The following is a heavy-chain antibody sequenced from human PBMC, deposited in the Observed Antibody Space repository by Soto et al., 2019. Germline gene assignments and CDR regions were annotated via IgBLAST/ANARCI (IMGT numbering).Heavy chain of an antibody. Sequence: QVQLVQSGAEVKKPGASVKVSCKASGYTFTSYGISWVRQAPGQGLEWMGWISAYNGNTNYAQKLQGRVNMTTGTSTSTAYMCMRSLRSYDTSVYYCSINLGGAFDIWCQGRIVTVSS. CDR3: SINLGGAFDI. V-gene: IGHV1-18*01. J-gene: IGHJ3*02. CDR2: ISAYNGNT. D-gene: IGHD3-16*01. CDR1: GYTFTSYG.